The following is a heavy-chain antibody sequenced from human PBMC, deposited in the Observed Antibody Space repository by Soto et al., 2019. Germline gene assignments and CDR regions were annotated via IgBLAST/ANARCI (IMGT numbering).Heavy chain of an antibody. CDR2: IIPIFGTA. D-gene: IGHD2-2*01. CDR3: ARERPYCSSTSCYYYYGMDV. J-gene: IGHJ6*02. V-gene: IGHV1-69*13. CDR1: GGTFSSYA. Sequence: SVKVSCKASGGTFSSYAISWVRQAPGQGLEWMGGIIPIFGTANYAQKFQGRVTITADESTSTAYMELSSLRSEDTAVYYCARERPYCSSTSCYYYYGMDVWGQGTTVTVSS.